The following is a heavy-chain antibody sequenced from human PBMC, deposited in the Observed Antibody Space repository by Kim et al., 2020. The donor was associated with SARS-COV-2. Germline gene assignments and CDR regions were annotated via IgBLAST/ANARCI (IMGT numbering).Heavy chain of an antibody. Sequence: SGPTLVNPTQTLTLTCTFSGFSLSSSGVGVGWIRQPPGKALEWLALIYWDDDKRYSPSLKSRLTIAKDTSKDQVVLTMTNMDPVDTATYYCAHRMRSTIAYDRSGYYVKDWGQGTLVTVSS. V-gene: IGHV2-5*02. D-gene: IGHD3-22*01. CDR2: IYWDDDK. J-gene: IGHJ4*02. CDR3: AHRMRSTIAYDRSGYYVKD. CDR1: GFSLSSSGVG.